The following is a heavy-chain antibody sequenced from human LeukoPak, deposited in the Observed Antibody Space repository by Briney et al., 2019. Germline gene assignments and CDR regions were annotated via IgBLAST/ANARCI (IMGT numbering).Heavy chain of an antibody. CDR1: GSSFTNYW. J-gene: IGHJ6*03. V-gene: IGHV5-51*01. CDR2: IYPGDSDT. CDR3: ARHPRGHTSGPYNFDYYYYMDV. Sequence: PGESLKISCQGSGSSFTNYWIAWVRQMPGKGLEWMGIIYPGDSDTRYSPSFEGQVTISADKSISTAYLQWSSLKASDTAMYYCARHPRGHTSGPYNFDYYYYMDVWGKGTTVTVSS. D-gene: IGHD6-19*01.